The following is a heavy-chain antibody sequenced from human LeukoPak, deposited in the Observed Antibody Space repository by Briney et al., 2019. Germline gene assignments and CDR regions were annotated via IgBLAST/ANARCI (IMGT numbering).Heavy chain of an antibody. CDR2: IKQDGSEK. J-gene: IGHJ6*03. CDR1: GFTFSSYW. CDR3: AREDYYYYMDV. V-gene: IGHV3-7*01. Sequence: GGSLRLSCAASGFTFSSYWMSWVRQAPGKGLEWVANIKQDGSEKYYVDSVKGRFTISRDNAKNSLYLQMNSLRGEDTAVYYCAREDYYYYMDVWGKGTTVTVSS.